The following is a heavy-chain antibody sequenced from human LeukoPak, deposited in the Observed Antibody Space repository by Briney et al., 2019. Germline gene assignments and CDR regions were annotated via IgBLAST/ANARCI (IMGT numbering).Heavy chain of an antibody. Sequence: SETLSLTCAVYGGSFSGYYWSWIRQPPGKGLEWIGEINHSGSTNYNPSLKSRVTISVDTSKNQFSLKLSSVTAADTAVYYCAREYSSGWYYFDYWGQGTLVTVSS. CDR3: AREYSSGWYYFDY. CDR2: INHSGST. J-gene: IGHJ4*02. CDR1: GGSFSGYY. D-gene: IGHD6-19*01. V-gene: IGHV4-34*01.